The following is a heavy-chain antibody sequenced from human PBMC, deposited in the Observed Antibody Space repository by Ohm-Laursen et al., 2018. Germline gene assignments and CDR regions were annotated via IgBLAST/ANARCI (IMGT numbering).Heavy chain of an antibody. CDR3: AKYSSDSKLAYYFDY. Sequence: GTLSLTCSVSGGSIFSDTYYWAWVRQPPGKGLEWIGSIYHSGGTYYNPSLTLKSRVTISVDTSKNHFSLKLSSVTAADSAVYYCAKYSSDSKLAYYFDYWGQGTLVTVSS. CDR2: IYHSGGT. D-gene: IGHD6-19*01. J-gene: IGHJ4*02. CDR1: GGSIFSDTYY. V-gene: IGHV4-39*02.